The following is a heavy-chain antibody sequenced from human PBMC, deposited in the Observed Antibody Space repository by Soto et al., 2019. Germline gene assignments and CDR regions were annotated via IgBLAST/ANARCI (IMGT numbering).Heavy chain of an antibody. CDR3: ASSVRDKYYDCWSGYFVYYMDI. Sequence: RSETLSLTCTVSGGSISSYYWGWIRQPPGKEPEWTRFINYSGCTKYNPSLKSRVTISADTSKNQFSLRLSSVTAADTAVYYCASSVRDKYYDCWSGYFVYYMDIWGKGTTVTVSS. CDR1: GGSISSYY. V-gene: IGHV4-59*01. D-gene: IGHD3-3*01. CDR2: INYSGCT. J-gene: IGHJ6*03.